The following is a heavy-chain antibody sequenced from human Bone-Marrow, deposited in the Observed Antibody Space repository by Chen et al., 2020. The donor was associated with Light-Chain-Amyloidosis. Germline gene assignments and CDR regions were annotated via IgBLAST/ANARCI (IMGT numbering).Heavy chain of an antibody. CDR1: GYTFPNYW. CDR2: IYPDDSEA. D-gene: IGHD5-12*01. Sequence: EVQLDQSGPAVKKPGESLQISCNGSGYTFPNYWIGWVRQMPGKGLAWRGVIYPDDSEARYSPSFEGQVTISADKSITTAYLQWRSLKASDTAMYYCARRRDGYNFDYWGQGTLVTVSS. J-gene: IGHJ4*02. CDR3: ARRRDGYNFDY. V-gene: IGHV5-51*01.